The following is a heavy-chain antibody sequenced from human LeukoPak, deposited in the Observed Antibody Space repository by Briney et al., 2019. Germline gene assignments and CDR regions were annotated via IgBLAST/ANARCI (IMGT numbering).Heavy chain of an antibody. D-gene: IGHD3-22*01. J-gene: IGHJ2*01. V-gene: IGHV3-11*05. CDR1: GFAFSDYY. CDR3: AREPDSSGFYWYFDL. CDR2: ISSSSSYT. Sequence: GGSLRLSCAASGFAFSDYYMSWIRQAPGKGLEWVSYISSSSSYTNYADSVKGRFTISRDNAKNSLYLQMNSLRAEDTAVYYCAREPDSSGFYWYFDLWGRGTLVTVSS.